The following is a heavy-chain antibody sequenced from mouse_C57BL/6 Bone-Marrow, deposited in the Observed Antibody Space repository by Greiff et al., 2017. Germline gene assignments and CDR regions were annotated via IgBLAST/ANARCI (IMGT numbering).Heavy chain of an antibody. D-gene: IGHD1-1*01. Sequence: VQLVESGAELVMPGASVKLSCKASGYTFTSYWMHWVKQRPGQGLEWIGEIDPSDSSTNYNQKFKGKSTLTVDKSSSTAYMQLSSLTSEDSAVYYCARDYGSPYYFDYWGQGTTLTVSS. CDR1: GYTFTSYW. J-gene: IGHJ2*01. V-gene: IGHV1-69*01. CDR3: ARDYGSPYYFDY. CDR2: IDPSDSST.